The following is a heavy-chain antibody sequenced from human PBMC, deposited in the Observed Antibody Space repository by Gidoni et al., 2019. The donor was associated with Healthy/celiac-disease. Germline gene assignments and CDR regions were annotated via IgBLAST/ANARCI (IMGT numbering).Heavy chain of an antibody. V-gene: IGHV3-49*04. CDR2: IRSKAYGGTT. J-gene: IGHJ6*02. D-gene: IGHD4-4*01. CDR1: GFTFGDYA. CDR3: TMHDYSNYPYYYYYGMDV. Sequence: EVQLVESGGGLVQPGRSLRLSCTASGFTFGDYAMSWVRQAPGKGLEWVGFIRSKAYGGTTEYAASVKGRFTISRDDSKSIAYLQMNSLKTEDTAVYYCTMHDYSNYPYYYYYGMDVWGQGTTVTVSS.